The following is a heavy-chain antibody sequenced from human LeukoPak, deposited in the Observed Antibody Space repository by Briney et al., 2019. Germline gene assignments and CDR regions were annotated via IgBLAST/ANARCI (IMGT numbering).Heavy chain of an antibody. CDR1: GGSISSSSYY. D-gene: IGHD6-19*01. CDR3: ARLDGGQWLGVDY. V-gene: IGHV4-39*01. Sequence: GSLRLSCTVSGGSISSSSYYWGWLRQPPGKGLEWFGSIYYSGSTYYNPTLKSRLRISVDTSKNQFSLKLSSVTGADTAVDYCARLDGGQWLGVDYWGEGSLVT. CDR2: IYYSGST. J-gene: IGHJ4*02.